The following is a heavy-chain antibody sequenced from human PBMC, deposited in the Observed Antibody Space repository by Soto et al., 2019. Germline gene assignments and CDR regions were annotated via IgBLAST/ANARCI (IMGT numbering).Heavy chain of an antibody. D-gene: IGHD3-22*01. V-gene: IGHV3-30-3*01. J-gene: IGHJ6*02. CDR2: ISYDGSNK. CDR1: GFTFSSYA. CDR3: ARHNYDSSGYYHYYYGMDV. Sequence: GGSLRLSCAASGFTFSSYAMHWVRQAPGKGLEWVAVISYDGSNKYYADSVKGRFTISRDTSKNQFSLKLSSVTAADTAVYYCARHNYDSSGYYHYYYGMDVWGQGTTVTVSS.